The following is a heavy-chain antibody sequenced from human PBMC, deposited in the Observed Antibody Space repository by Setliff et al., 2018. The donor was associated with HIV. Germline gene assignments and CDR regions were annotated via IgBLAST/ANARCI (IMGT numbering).Heavy chain of an antibody. J-gene: IGHJ4*02. D-gene: IGHD3-22*01. CDR3: ARADYDSTGYYFDL. CDR1: GGSISRSSYY. CDR2: IYYSGST. V-gene: IGHV4-39*07. Sequence: PSETLSLTCTVSGGSISRSSYYWAWIRQPPGKGLEWIGNIYYSGSTNYNPSLKSRVTISVDTSKNQFSLKLSSVTAADTAVYYCARADYDSTGYYFDLWGRGSLVTVSS.